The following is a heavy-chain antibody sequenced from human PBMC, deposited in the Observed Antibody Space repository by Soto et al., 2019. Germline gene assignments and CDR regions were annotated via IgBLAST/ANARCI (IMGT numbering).Heavy chain of an antibody. CDR3: ARDVGYRQNYFDY. CDR2: IYYSRGT. J-gene: IGHJ4*02. D-gene: IGHD1-1*01. Sequence: SETLSLTCPVSGGSISSGGYYWTWIRQHPGKGLEWIGYIYYSRGTYYNPSLKSRVTISVDTSKNQFSLKLSSVTAADTAVYYCARDVGYRQNYFDYWGRGTLVTVSS. CDR1: GGSISSGGYY. V-gene: IGHV4-31*03.